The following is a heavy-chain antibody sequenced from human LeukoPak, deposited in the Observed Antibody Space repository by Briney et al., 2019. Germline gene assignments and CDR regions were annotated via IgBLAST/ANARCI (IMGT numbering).Heavy chain of an antibody. CDR3: ARGSSDFWSGYWDYFDY. J-gene: IGHJ4*02. CDR1: GYTFTSYD. V-gene: IGHV1-8*01. Sequence: ASVKVPCKASGYTFTSYDINWVRQATGQGLEWMGWMNPNSGNTGYAQKFQGRVTMTRNTSISTAYMELSSLRSEDTAVYYCARGSSDFWSGYWDYFDYWGQGTLVTVSS. CDR2: MNPNSGNT. D-gene: IGHD3-3*01.